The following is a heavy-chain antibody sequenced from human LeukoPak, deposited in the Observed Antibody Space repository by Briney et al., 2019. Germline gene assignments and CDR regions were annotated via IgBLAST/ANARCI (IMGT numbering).Heavy chain of an antibody. CDR3: ARVPPLYDFWSGYRYYYYYYYMDV. D-gene: IGHD3-3*01. J-gene: IGHJ6*03. Sequence: ASVTVSCKASGGTFSSYAISWVRQAPRQGLEWMGGIIPIFGTANYAQKFQGRVTITTDESTSTAYMELSSLRSEDTAVYYCARVPPLYDFWSGYRYYYYYYYMDVWGKGTTVTVSS. CDR2: IIPIFGTA. CDR1: GGTFSSYA. V-gene: IGHV1-69*05.